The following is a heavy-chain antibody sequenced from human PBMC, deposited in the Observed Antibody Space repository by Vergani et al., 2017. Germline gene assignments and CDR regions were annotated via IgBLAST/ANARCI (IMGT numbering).Heavy chain of an antibody. CDR3: ARISGGSAPYLHY. J-gene: IGHJ1*01. CDR2: IKRDGTET. V-gene: IGHV3-7*01. Sequence: EVHLEESGGGLVQPGGSLRLSCAASGVTFGDYYMAWIRLAPGKGLDWVAIIKRDGTETFYVDSVKGRFTISRDNAKTTLYLQMNSLRDEDRGVYYCARISGGSAPYLHYWGQGTLVTVAS. D-gene: IGHD2-15*01. CDR1: GVTFGDYY.